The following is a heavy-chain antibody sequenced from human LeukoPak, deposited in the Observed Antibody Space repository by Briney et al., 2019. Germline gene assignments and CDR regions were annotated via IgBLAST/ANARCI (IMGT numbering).Heavy chain of an antibody. CDR1: GFSFSNYG. V-gene: IGHV3-30*02. Sequence: AGGSLRLSCEASGFSFSNYGMHWVRQAPGKGLEWVEFIRYDGSNKNYADSVKGRFTISRDNSKKTLYLEMNSLRAEDTAVYYCAKVRAATTFLVDYWGQGTLVTVSS. J-gene: IGHJ4*02. CDR3: AKVRAATTFLVDY. D-gene: IGHD1/OR15-1a*01. CDR2: IRYDGSNK.